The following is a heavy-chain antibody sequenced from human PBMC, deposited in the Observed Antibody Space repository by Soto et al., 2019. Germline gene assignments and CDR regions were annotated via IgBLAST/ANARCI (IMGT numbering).Heavy chain of an antibody. Sequence: ASVKVSCKASGYTFTGYYMHWVRQAPGQGLEWMGWINPNSGGTNYAQKFQGWVTMTRDTSISTAYMELSRLRSDDTAVYYCARATGEMVDIVATKGTTYYYYYGMDVWGQGTTVTVSS. J-gene: IGHJ6*02. CDR2: INPNSGGT. CDR1: GYTFTGYY. D-gene: IGHD5-12*01. V-gene: IGHV1-2*04. CDR3: ARATGEMVDIVATKGTTYYYYYGMDV.